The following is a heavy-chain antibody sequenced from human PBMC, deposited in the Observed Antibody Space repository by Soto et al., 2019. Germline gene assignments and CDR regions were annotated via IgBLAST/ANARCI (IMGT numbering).Heavy chain of an antibody. J-gene: IGHJ5*02. Sequence: AGGSLRLSCAASGFTFSSYAMSWVRQAPGKGLEWVSAISGSGGSTYYADSVKGRFTISRDNSKNTLYLQMNSLRAEDTAVYYCAKDQGYHCSGGSCYEPWGQGTLVTVSS. V-gene: IGHV3-23*01. CDR2: ISGSGGST. CDR3: AKDQGYHCSGGSCYEP. CDR1: GFTFSSYA. D-gene: IGHD2-15*01.